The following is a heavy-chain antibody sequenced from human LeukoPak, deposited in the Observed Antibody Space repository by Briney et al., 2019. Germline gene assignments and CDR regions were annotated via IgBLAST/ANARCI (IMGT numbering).Heavy chain of an antibody. CDR3: ARWSMAAAGRARDY. CDR2: IYHSGST. CDR1: GGSISSGGYS. Sequence: SSETLSLTCAVSGGSISSGGYSWSWIRQPPGKGLEWIGYIYHSGSTYYNPSLKSRVTISVDRSKNQFSLKLSSVTAADTAVYYCARWSMAAAGRARDYWGQGTLVTVSS. D-gene: IGHD6-13*01. V-gene: IGHV4-30-2*01. J-gene: IGHJ4*02.